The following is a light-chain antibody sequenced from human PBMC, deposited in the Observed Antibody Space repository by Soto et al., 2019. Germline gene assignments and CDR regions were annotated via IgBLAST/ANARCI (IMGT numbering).Light chain of an antibody. V-gene: IGKV3-15*01. CDR2: GAF. Sequence: ETLMTQSPATLSVSPGERAALSCRASQSVSTNLAWYQRKPGQAPRLLIYGAFTRATGIPARFSGSGSGTEYTLTISSLQSEDVAIYYCQQYNNWPPITFGQGTRLEIK. J-gene: IGKJ5*01. CDR1: QSVSTN. CDR3: QQYNNWPPIT.